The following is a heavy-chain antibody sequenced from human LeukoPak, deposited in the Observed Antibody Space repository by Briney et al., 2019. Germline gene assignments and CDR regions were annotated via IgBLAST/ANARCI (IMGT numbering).Heavy chain of an antibody. J-gene: IGHJ4*02. CDR1: DGXISSTGYF. D-gene: IGHD2-15*01. CDR2: IYYSGNT. Sequence: SETLSLTCTVSDGXISSTGYFWGWIRQPPGKGLEWIGTIYYSGNTYYNPSLKSRVAMSVDTSKNQFSLKLSSVTAADTAVYYCARHRCSGGSCSLEDYWGQGTLVTVSS. V-gene: IGHV4-39*01. CDR3: ARHRCSGGSCSLEDY.